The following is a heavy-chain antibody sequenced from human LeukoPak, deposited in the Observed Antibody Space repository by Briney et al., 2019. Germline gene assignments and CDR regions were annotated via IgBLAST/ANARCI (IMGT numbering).Heavy chain of an antibody. CDR3: AKGPLITMIVVVIEYYFDY. D-gene: IGHD3-22*01. Sequence: GGSLRLSCAASGFTFSTYAVNWVRQAPGKGLEWVSAITGSGGATYYADSVKGRYTISRDNSKNTLYLQMNSLRAEDTAVYYCAKGPLITMIVVVIEYYFDYWGQGTLVTVSS. V-gene: IGHV3-23*01. J-gene: IGHJ4*02. CDR2: ITGSGGAT. CDR1: GFTFSTYA.